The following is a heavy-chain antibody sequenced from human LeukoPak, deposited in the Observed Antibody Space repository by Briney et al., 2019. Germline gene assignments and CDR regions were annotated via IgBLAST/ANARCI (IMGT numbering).Heavy chain of an antibody. D-gene: IGHD5-24*01. V-gene: IGHV3-30*03. CDR2: ISHDGNKK. Sequence: GGSLRLSCAASGFSLTSNGMHWVRQAPGKGLEWVAFISHDGNKKYYADSVKGRFTVSRDSSKSTLFLQMDSLRRDDTAVYYCARDGRWLQPGAFDIWGQGTMVTVSS. CDR3: ARDGRWLQPGAFDI. J-gene: IGHJ3*02. CDR1: GFSLTSNG.